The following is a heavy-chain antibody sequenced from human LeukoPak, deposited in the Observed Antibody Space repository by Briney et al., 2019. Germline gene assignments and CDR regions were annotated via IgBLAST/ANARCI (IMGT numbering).Heavy chain of an antibody. CDR1: GFTFSSYG. J-gene: IGHJ4*02. Sequence: PGGSLRLSCAASGFTFSSYGMHWVRQAPGKGLEWVAFIRYDGSNKYYADSVKGRFTISRDNSKNTLYLQKNSLRAEDTAVYYCAKELLRFLEWFDYWGQGTLVTVSS. D-gene: IGHD3-3*01. V-gene: IGHV3-30*02. CDR3: AKELLRFLEWFDY. CDR2: IRYDGSNK.